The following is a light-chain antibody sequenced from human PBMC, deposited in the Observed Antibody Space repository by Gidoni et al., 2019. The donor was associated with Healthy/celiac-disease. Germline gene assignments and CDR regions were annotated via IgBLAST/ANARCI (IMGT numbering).Light chain of an antibody. CDR3: SSYTSSSTLSV. J-gene: IGLJ3*02. CDR2: EVS. V-gene: IGLV2-14*01. Sequence: QSALTQPASVSGSPGQSITISCPGTSSDVGGYTYVSWDQQHPGKAPKLMIYEVSNRPSGVSNRFSGSKSGNTASLTISGLQAEDEADYYCSSYTSSSTLSVFGGGTKLTVL. CDR1: SSDVGGYTY.